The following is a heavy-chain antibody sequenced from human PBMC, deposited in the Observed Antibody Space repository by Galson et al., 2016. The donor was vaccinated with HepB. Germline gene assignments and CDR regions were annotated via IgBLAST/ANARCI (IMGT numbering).Heavy chain of an antibody. V-gene: IGHV3-49*03. CDR2: ISNNAYGGTT. CDR1: GFTFSDHA. CDR3: TDGGGIAAAARGLNH. D-gene: IGHD6-13*01. J-gene: IGHJ5*02. Sequence: SLRLSCAASGFTFSDHAMSWFRQAPGKGLEWVGFISNNAYGGTTEFAASVKDRFTISRDDSKSIAYLQMNSLKIEDTAVYYCTDGGGIAAAARGLNHWGQGTLVTVSS.